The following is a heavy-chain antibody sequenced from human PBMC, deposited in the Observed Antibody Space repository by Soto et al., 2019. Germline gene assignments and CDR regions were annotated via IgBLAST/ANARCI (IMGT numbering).Heavy chain of an antibody. V-gene: IGHV1-2*04. D-gene: IGHD4-4*01. Sequence: QVQLVQSGAEVKKPGASVKVSCKASGYTFIAYYMHWVRQAPGQGLEWMGWINPKSGGTKYAQKFQGLVTMTRDTSISTAYMELSRLRSDDTAVYYCARDRTDYSNYFSDYWGQGTLVTVSS. CDR2: INPKSGGT. CDR3: ARDRTDYSNYFSDY. CDR1: GYTFIAYY. J-gene: IGHJ4*02.